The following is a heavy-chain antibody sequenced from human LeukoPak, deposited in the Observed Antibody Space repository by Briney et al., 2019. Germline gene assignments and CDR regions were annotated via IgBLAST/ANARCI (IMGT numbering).Heavy chain of an antibody. Sequence: SETLSLTCTVSGGSISSHYWSWFRQPPGKELEWIGYIYYSGTTDHNPSLKSRVTISLDTSRTQFSLKLDSVTAADTAVYYCARKRHDSSGYHFDYWGQGTQVTVSS. CDR2: IYYSGTT. V-gene: IGHV4-59*11. CDR1: GGSISSHY. D-gene: IGHD3-22*01. CDR3: ARKRHDSSGYHFDY. J-gene: IGHJ4*02.